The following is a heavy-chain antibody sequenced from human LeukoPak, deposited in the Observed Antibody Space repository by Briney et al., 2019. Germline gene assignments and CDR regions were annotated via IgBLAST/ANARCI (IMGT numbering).Heavy chain of an antibody. D-gene: IGHD3-3*01. CDR3: AREGSAFWSGPTRRNWFDP. CDR1: GGTFSSYA. J-gene: IGHJ5*02. Sequence: SVKVSCKASGGTFSSYAISWVRQAPGQGLEWMGGINPIFGTANYAQKFQGRVTITADESTNTAYMELSSLRSEDTAVYYCAREGSAFWSGPTRRNWFDPWGQGTLVTVPS. CDR2: INPIFGTA. V-gene: IGHV1-69*01.